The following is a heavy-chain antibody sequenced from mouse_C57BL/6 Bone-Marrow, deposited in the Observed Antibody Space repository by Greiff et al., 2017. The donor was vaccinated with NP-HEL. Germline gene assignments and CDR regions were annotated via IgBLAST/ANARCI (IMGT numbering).Heavy chain of an antibody. D-gene: IGHD1-1*01. J-gene: IGHJ4*01. Sequence: EVKLEESGGGLVQPGGSLKLSCAASGFTFSDYYMYWVRQTPEKRLEWVAYISNGGGSTYYPATVKGRFTISRDNAKNTLYLQMSRLKSEDTAMYYCARHTGSSSYYAMDYWGQGTSVTVSS. CDR2: ISNGGGST. CDR1: GFTFSDYY. V-gene: IGHV5-12*01. CDR3: ARHTGSSSYYAMDY.